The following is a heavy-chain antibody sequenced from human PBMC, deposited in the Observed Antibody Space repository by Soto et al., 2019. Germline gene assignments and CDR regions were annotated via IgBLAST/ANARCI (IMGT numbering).Heavy chain of an antibody. CDR1: GGSFSGYY. CDR2: INHSGST. V-gene: IGHV4-34*01. CDR3: ASASLDYFDY. J-gene: IGHJ4*02. D-gene: IGHD3-16*01. Sequence: QVQLQQWGAGLLKPSETLSLTCAVYGGSFSGYYCSWIRQPPGKGLEWIGEINHSGSTNYNPSLKSRVTISVDTAKNQFSLKLSSVTAADTAVYYCASASLDYFDYWGQGTLVTVSS.